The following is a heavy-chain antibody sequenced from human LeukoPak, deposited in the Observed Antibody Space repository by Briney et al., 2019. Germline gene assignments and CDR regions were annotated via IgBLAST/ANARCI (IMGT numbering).Heavy chain of an antibody. CDR1: GGSVSSSSYY. CDR2: ISYSGTN. Sequence: SETLSLTCTVSGGSVSSSSYYWGWMRQPPWKGLEWNGSISYSGTNYNHPSLKYRVSISIDTSKNQFSMKLTSVTAADTAMYYCASLGTLRSWGQGTLVTVSS. D-gene: IGHD7-27*01. CDR3: ASLGTLRS. J-gene: IGHJ5*02. V-gene: IGHV4-39*01.